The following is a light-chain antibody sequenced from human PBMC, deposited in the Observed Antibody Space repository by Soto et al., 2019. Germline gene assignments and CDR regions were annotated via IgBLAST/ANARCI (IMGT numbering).Light chain of an antibody. J-gene: IGKJ4*01. Sequence: EIVLTQSPATLSLSPGERATLSCRASQTVRSYLAWYQQKPGQAPRLLIYDASNRATGIPARFSGSGSGTDFTLTISSLQSEDFAVYYCQQYNNWPLTFGGGTKVDIK. V-gene: IGKV3-11*01. CDR2: DAS. CDR1: QTVRSY. CDR3: QQYNNWPLT.